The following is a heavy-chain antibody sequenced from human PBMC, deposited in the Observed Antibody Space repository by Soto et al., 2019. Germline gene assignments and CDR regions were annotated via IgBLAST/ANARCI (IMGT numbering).Heavy chain of an antibody. Sequence: PGGSLRLSCAGSGFTFSSYWIHWVRQTPGKGLVWVSRINSDGSSISYADSVKGRFTISRDNAKNTLYLQMNSLRAEDTAVYYCARDPSIVLVPAATYYYYYYGMDVWGQGTTVNVSS. CDR2: INSDGSSI. V-gene: IGHV3-74*01. D-gene: IGHD2-2*01. CDR1: GFTFSSYW. CDR3: ARDPSIVLVPAATYYYYYYGMDV. J-gene: IGHJ6*02.